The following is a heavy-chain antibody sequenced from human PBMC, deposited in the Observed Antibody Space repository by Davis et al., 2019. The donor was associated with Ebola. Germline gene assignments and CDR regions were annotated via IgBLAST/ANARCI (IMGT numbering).Heavy chain of an antibody. V-gene: IGHV1-46*01. CDR3: ARAPVLLWFRELLGYFQH. J-gene: IGHJ1*01. D-gene: IGHD3-10*01. CDR1: GYTFTSYD. CDR2: INPSGGST. Sequence: AASVKVSCKASGYTFTSYDINWVRQATGQGLEWMGIINPSGGSTSYAQKFQGRVTMTTDTSTSTAYMELRSLRSDDTAVYYCARAPVLLWFRELLGYFQHWGQGTLVTVSS.